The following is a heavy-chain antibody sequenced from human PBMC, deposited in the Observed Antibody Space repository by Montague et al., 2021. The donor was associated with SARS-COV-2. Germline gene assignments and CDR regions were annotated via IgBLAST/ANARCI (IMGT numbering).Heavy chain of an antibody. CDR3: ARYGDYGPWFDP. D-gene: IGHD4-17*01. CDR2: IYWDDDK. CDR1: GFSRNTSGEG. Sequence: PALVKPTQTLTLTCTFSGFSRNTSGEGVGWVRQPPGKALEWLALIYWDDDKRYSPSLKSRSTISKDTTKNEVVLTVANMDPVDTATYYCARYGDYGPWFDPWGQGTLVTVSS. V-gene: IGHV2-5*02. J-gene: IGHJ5*02.